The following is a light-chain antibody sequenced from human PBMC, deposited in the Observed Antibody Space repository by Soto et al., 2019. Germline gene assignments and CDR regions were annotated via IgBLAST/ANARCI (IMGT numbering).Light chain of an antibody. CDR1: QNIYNF. V-gene: IGKV1-39*01. J-gene: IGKJ2*01. Sequence: DIEMTQSPSSLSASVGDTVTINCRARQNIYNFLNWYQQRPGQAPSVVLFAASTLESGVHSRFSGVGSGTDVTLAVSGRQPEELGTRDWHQSYSGRVDTVGQRTRVEVK. CDR3: HQSYSGRVDT. CDR2: AAS.